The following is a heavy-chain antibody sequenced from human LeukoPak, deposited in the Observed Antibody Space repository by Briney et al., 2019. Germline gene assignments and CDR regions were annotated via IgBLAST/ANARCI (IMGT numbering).Heavy chain of an antibody. Sequence: SQTLSLTCAISGDSVSSNSAAWNWIRQSPSRGLEWLGRTYYRSKWYNDYAVSVKSRLTINPDTSKNQFSLQLNSVTPEDMAVYYCARVIAPKVNRAGYNWFDPWGQGTLVTDSS. D-gene: IGHD1-14*01. CDR1: GDSVSSNSAA. CDR2: TYYRSKWYN. V-gene: IGHV6-1*01. J-gene: IGHJ5*02. CDR3: ARVIAPKVNRAGYNWFDP.